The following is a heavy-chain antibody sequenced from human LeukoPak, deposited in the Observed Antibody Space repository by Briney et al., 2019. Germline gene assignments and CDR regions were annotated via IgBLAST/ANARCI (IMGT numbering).Heavy chain of an antibody. CDR3: ARAGYTGWDY. CDR1: GYTFAKYA. V-gene: IGHV1-18*01. D-gene: IGHD3-9*01. Sequence: GASVKVSCKASGYTFAKYAISWVRQAPGQGLEWMGWIGGYNGNTNYAQKLQGRVTMTTDTSTNTAYMELRSLRSDDTAVYYCARAGYTGWDYWGQGTLVTVSS. J-gene: IGHJ4*02. CDR2: IGGYNGNT.